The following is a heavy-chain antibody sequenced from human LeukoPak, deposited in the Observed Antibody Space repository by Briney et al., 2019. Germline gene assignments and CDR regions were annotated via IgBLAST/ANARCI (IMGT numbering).Heavy chain of an antibody. J-gene: IGHJ4*02. V-gene: IGHV1-46*01. Sequence: GASVKVSCKASGYIFTNYYMHWVRQAPGQRLEWMGTINPSGGSTTYAQKFQGRVTMTRDTYTSTVYMELSSLRSEDTAVYYCARDHGSAYYRAPRHWGQGTLVTVSS. CDR1: GYIFTNYY. CDR2: INPSGGST. D-gene: IGHD3-10*01. CDR3: ARDHGSAYYRAPRH.